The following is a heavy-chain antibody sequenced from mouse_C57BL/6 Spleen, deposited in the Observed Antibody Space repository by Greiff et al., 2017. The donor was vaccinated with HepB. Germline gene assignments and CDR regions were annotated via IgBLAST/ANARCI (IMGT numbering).Heavy chain of an antibody. Sequence: EVKLVESGGGLVKPGGSLKLSCAASGFTFSSYAMSWVRQTPEKRLEWVATISDGGSYTYYPDNVKGRFTISRDNAKNNLYLQMSHLKSEDTAMYYCAREDITTVVGDYWGQGTTLTVSS. CDR2: ISDGGSYT. V-gene: IGHV5-4*01. D-gene: IGHD1-1*01. CDR1: GFTFSSYA. J-gene: IGHJ2*01. CDR3: AREDITTVVGDY.